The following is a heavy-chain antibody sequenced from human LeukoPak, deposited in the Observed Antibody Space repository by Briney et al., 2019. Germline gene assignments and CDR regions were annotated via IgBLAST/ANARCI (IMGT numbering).Heavy chain of an antibody. CDR3: ARDDILTGYYSRPDAFDI. J-gene: IGHJ3*02. V-gene: IGHV1-2*02. D-gene: IGHD3-9*01. CDR2: INPNSGGT. Sequence: EASVKVSCKASGYTFTGYYMHLVRQAPGQGLEWMGWINPNSGGTNYAQKLQGRVTMTTDTSTSTAYMELRSVRSDDTAVYYCARDDILTGYYSRPDAFDIWGQGTMGTVSS. CDR1: GYTFTGYY.